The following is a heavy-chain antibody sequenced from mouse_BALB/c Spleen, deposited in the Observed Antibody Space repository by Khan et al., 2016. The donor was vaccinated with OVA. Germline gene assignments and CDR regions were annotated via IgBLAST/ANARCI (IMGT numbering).Heavy chain of an antibody. CDR2: ISYRGST. J-gene: IGHJ2*01. CDR3: ARTARIKY. CDR1: GYSITSGYG. Sequence: EVQLVESGPGLVKPSQSLSLTCTVTGYSITSGYGWNWIRQFPGNKLEWMGYISYRGSTNYNPSLKSRISITRDTSKNQFFLQLNSVTTEDTATYYYARTARIKYWGQGTTLTVSS. D-gene: IGHD1-2*01. V-gene: IGHV3-2*02.